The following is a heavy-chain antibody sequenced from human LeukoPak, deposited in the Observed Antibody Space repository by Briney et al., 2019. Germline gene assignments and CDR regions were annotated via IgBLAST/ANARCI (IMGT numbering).Heavy chain of an antibody. J-gene: IGHJ6*02. CDR3: ARGGGLDV. D-gene: IGHD3-16*01. CDR2: INHKGNVN. Sequence: GGSLRLSCAASGFTFSSYWMNWDPQAPGQGLEWVVSINHKGNVNFYVDAVKGRFPISRDNDKNSLYLQMGNLRCEDAGVYFCARGGGLDVWGQGATVTVSS. V-gene: IGHV3-7*03. CDR1: GFTFSSYW.